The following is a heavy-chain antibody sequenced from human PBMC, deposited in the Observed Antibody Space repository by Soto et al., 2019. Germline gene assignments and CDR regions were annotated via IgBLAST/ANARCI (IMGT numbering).Heavy chain of an antibody. Sequence: LETMSLTCTVSGGYISSYYLSWIRQPPGKGLEWIGYIYYSGSTNYNPSLKSRVTISVDTSKNQFSLKLSSVTAADTAVYYCARRRAFDIWGQGTMVTVSS. J-gene: IGHJ3*02. CDR2: IYYSGST. V-gene: IGHV4-59*08. CDR3: ARRRAFDI. CDR1: GGYISSYY.